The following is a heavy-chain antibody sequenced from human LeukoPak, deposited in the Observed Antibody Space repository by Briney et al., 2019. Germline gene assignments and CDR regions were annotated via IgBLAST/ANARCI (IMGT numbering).Heavy chain of an antibody. CDR1: GFTFDDYG. Sequence: PEGSLRLSCAASGFTFDDYGMSWVRQAPGKGLEWVSGINWNGGSTGYADSVKGRFTISRDNAKNSLYLQMNSLRAEDTALYYCARVNPGYYYMDVWGKGTTVTVSS. CDR3: ARVNPGYYYMDV. D-gene: IGHD1-14*01. CDR2: INWNGGST. J-gene: IGHJ6*03. V-gene: IGHV3-20*04.